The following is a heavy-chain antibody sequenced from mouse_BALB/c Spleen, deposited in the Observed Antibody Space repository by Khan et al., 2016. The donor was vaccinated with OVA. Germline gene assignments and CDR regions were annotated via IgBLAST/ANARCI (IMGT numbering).Heavy chain of an antibody. CDR2: ISYSGST. CDR1: GDSITRGY. D-gene: IGHD2-3*01. V-gene: IGHV3-8*02. Sequence: EVQLQESGPSLVKPSQTLSLTCSVSGDSITRGYWNWIRKFPGNKLEYMGYISYSGSTYYNPSLKSRISITRDTSKNQYYLQLNSVTTEDTATYYRARYVGYYDWYFDGCGAGTTVTVSS. CDR3: ARYVGYYDWYFDG. J-gene: IGHJ1*01.